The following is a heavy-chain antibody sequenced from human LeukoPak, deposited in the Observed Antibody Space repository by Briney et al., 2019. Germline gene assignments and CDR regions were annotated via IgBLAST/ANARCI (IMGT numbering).Heavy chain of an antibody. CDR3: ARAIPNYYDSSGYLLPFDY. J-gene: IGHJ4*02. CDR1: GYTFTSNG. Sequence: ASVKVSCNASGYTFTSNGISWVRQAPGQGLEWMGWISAYNGNTNYAQKLQGRVTMTTDTSTSKAYMELRSLSSDDTAVYYCARAIPNYYDSSGYLLPFDYWGQGTLVTVSS. CDR2: ISAYNGNT. V-gene: IGHV1-18*01. D-gene: IGHD3-22*01.